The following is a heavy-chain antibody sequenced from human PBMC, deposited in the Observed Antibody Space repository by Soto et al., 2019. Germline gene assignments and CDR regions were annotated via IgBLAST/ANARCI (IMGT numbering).Heavy chain of an antibody. CDR2: MNPNSGNT. D-gene: IGHD3-3*01. CDR1: GYTFTSYD. J-gene: IGHJ5*02. V-gene: IGHV1-8*01. Sequence: VKVSCKASGYTFTSYDINWVRQATGQGLEWMGWMNPNSGNTGYAQKFQGRVTMTRNTSISTAYMELSSLRSEDTAMYYCARGLEWSWSLDPWGQGTLVTVSS. CDR3: ARGLEWSWSLDP.